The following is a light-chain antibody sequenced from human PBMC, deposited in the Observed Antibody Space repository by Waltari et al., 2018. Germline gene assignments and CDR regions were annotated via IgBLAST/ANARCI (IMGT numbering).Light chain of an antibody. CDR1: SSDVGGYNY. CDR2: DVS. CDR3: CSYAGSYTV. J-gene: IGLJ2*01. V-gene: IGLV2-11*01. Sequence: QSALTQPRSVSGSPGQSVTISCTGTSSDVGGYNYVVWYQQHPGKAPNLMIYDVSKRPSGVPDRFSGSKSGNTASLTISGLQAEDEADYYCCSYAGSYTVFGGGTKLTVL.